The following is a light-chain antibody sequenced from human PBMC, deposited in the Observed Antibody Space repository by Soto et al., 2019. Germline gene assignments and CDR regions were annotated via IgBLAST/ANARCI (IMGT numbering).Light chain of an antibody. Sequence: QSVLTQPPSVSGGPGQRVTISCTGSSSNIGAGYEVHWYQQLPGTAPKLLIYGNNNRPSGVPDRFSGSKSGTSASLAITGLQAEDEADYYCQSYDSSLSGYVFGTGTKLTVL. V-gene: IGLV1-40*01. J-gene: IGLJ1*01. CDR2: GNN. CDR1: SSNIGAGYE. CDR3: QSYDSSLSGYV.